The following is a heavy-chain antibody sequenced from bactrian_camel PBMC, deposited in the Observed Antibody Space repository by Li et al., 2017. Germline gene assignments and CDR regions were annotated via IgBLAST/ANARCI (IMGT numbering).Heavy chain of an antibody. D-gene: IGHD2*01. Sequence: VQLVESGGGSVQVGGSLRLSCAASAYTFRGNHVAWVRQAPGKGLEWVSSIYTNGGNSYYAESVKGRFTISKDMAKNTVYLQMNSLKPEDTAVYYCVVVVNGARGQGTQVTVS. CDR3: VVVVNGA. CDR2: IYTNGGNS. J-gene: IGHJ4*01. CDR1: AYTFRGNH. V-gene: IGHV3-2*01.